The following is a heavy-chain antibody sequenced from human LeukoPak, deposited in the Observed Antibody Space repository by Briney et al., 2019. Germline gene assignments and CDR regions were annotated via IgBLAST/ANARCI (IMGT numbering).Heavy chain of an antibody. CDR3: ARHKPTGSYPLEL. J-gene: IGHJ4*02. D-gene: IGHD3-10*01. CDR2: IYYTGST. Sequence: SETLSLTCTVSGGSISGYYWSWLRQPPGEGLEWIGHIYYTGSTNYNPSLRSRLTISLDTSTSQFSLRLSSVTAADTAVYYCARHKPTGSYPLELWGQGTLVTVSS. V-gene: IGHV4-59*08. CDR1: GGSISGYY.